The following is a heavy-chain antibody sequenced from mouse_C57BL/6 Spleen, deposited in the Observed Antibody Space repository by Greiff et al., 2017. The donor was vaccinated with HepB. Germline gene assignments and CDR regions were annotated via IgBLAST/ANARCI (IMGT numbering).Heavy chain of an antibody. J-gene: IGHJ2*01. V-gene: IGHV1-50*01. CDR3: ARKEGYYEGVY. CDR2: IDPSDSYT. Sequence: QVQLQQPGAELVKPGASVKLSCKASGYTFTSYWMQWVKQRPGQGLEWIGEIDPSDSYTNYNQKFKGKATLTVDTSSSTAYMQLSSLTSEDSAVYYCARKEGYYEGVYWGQGTTLTVSS. CDR1: GYTFTSYW. D-gene: IGHD2-3*01.